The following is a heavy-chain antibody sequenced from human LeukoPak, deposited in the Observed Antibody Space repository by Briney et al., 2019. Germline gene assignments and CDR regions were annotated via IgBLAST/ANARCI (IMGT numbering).Heavy chain of an antibody. D-gene: IGHD3-16*02. CDR3: AREGIMITFGGVIGFDY. V-gene: IGHV3-33*01. J-gene: IGHJ4*02. CDR2: IWYDGSNK. CDR1: GFTFSSYG. Sequence: GGSLRLSCAASGFTFSSYGMHWVRQAPGKGLEWVAVIWYDGSNKYYADSVKGRFTISRDNSKNTLYLQMNSLRAEDTAVYYCAREGIMITFGGVIGFDYWGQGTLVTVSS.